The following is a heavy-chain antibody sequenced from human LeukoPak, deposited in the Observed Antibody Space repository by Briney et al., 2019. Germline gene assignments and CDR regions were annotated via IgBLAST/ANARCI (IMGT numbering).Heavy chain of an antibody. Sequence: GSLRLSCAASGFTFSRYWMHWVRQASGKGLVWVSRSNTDGSSTNYADSVKGRFTISRDNAKSTLYLQMNSLRAEDTAVYYCARGYSDYYYFDSWGQGTLVTVSS. CDR3: ARGYSDYYYFDS. J-gene: IGHJ4*02. V-gene: IGHV3-74*01. CDR1: GFTFSRYW. D-gene: IGHD4-11*01. CDR2: SNTDGSST.